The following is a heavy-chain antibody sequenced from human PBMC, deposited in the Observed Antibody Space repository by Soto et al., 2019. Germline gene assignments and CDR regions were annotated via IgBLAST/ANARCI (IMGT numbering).Heavy chain of an antibody. CDR3: ATITIFGVVPNYFDY. V-gene: IGHV4-59*08. J-gene: IGHJ4*02. D-gene: IGHD3-3*01. Sequence: PSETLSLTCTVSGGSISRYYWSWIRQPPGKGLEWIGYMYNTGSTVYNPSFKSRVTISVDTSKNQFSLKLSSVTAADTAVYYCATITIFGVVPNYFDYWGQGTLVTVSS. CDR2: MYNTGST. CDR1: GGSISRYY.